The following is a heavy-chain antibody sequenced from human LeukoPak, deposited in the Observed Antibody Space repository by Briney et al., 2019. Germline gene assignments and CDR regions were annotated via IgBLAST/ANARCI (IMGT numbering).Heavy chain of an antibody. J-gene: IGHJ6*03. CDR2: ISSSGSTI. CDR3: TRDARDYYYYYMDV. Sequence: GGSLRLSCAASGFTVSSNYMSWVRQAPGKGLEWVSYISSSGSTIYYADSVKGRFTISRDNAKNSLYLQMNSLRAEDTAVYYCTRDARDYYYYYMDVWGKGTTVTVSS. V-gene: IGHV3-11*04. D-gene: IGHD2-15*01. CDR1: GFTVSSNY.